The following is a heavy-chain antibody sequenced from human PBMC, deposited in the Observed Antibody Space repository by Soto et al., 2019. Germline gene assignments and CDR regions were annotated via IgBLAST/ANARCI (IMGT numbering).Heavy chain of an antibody. D-gene: IGHD2-21*02. CDR3: ARERDDCRWSSVEYLQY. CDR1: GYTFSNYG. J-gene: IGHJ1*01. Sequence: GASVKVSCKASGYTFSNYGINWVRQAPGRGLEWMGWISAYNGNTNYLEKLQGRVTVTTDTSTSTAYMELRSLRFDDTAVYYCARERDDCRWSSVEYLQYWGQGTMVTVYS. CDR2: ISAYNGNT. V-gene: IGHV1-18*01.